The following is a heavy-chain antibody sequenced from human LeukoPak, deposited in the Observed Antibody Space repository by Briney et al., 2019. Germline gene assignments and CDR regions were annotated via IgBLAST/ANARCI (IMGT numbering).Heavy chain of an antibody. CDR1: GGSFSGYY. V-gene: IGHV4-34*01. J-gene: IGHJ4*02. CDR2: INHSGST. D-gene: IGHD3-16*01. CDR3: ARGRGTY. Sequence: PSETLSLTCAIYGGSFSGYYWSWIRQPPGKGLEWIGEINHSGSTNYNPSLESRVTISVDTSKNQFSLKLSSVTAADTAVYYCARGRGTYWGQGTLVTVSS.